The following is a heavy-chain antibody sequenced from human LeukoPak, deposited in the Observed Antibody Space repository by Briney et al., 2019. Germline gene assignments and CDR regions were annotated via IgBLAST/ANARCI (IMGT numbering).Heavy chain of an antibody. CDR3: ARQASARALTYYYDSSGYYVDYYYYYGMDV. CDR1: GGSISSGGYY. D-gene: IGHD3-22*01. CDR2: IYYSGST. Sequence: PSQTLSLTCTVSGGSISSGGYYWSWIRQHPGKGLEWIGYIYYSGSTYYNPSLKSRVTISVDTSKNQFSLKLSSVTAADTAVYYCARQASARALTYYYDSSGYYVDYYYYYGMDVWGQGTTVTVSS. V-gene: IGHV4-31*03. J-gene: IGHJ6*02.